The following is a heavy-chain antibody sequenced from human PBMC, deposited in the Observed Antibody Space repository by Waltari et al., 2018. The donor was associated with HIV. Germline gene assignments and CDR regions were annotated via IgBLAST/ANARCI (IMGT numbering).Heavy chain of an antibody. V-gene: IGHV1-2*02. CDR3: ARSRITMIVGVAAFDI. J-gene: IGHJ3*02. Sequence: QVQLVQSGAEVKKPGASVKVSCKASGYTFTGYYMHWVRQAPGQGLEWMGWINPNSGGTNYAQKFQGRVTMTRDTSISTAYMELSRLRSDDTAVYYCARSRITMIVGVAAFDIWGQGTMVTVSS. CDR2: INPNSGGT. CDR1: GYTFTGYY. D-gene: IGHD3-22*01.